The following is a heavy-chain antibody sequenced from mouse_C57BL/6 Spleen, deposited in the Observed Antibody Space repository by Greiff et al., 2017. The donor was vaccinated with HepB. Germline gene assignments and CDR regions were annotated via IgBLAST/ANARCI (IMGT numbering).Heavy chain of an antibody. Sequence: EVQRVESGGGLVKPGGSLKLSCAASGFTFSDDGMHWVRQAPEKVLVWVAYISSGSSTIYYADTVKGRFTISRDNDKNTLFLQMTSLRSEDTAMYYCARGYYSYAMDYWGQGPSVTVSS. D-gene: IGHD1-1*01. CDR1: GFTFSDDG. J-gene: IGHJ4*01. V-gene: IGHV5-17*01. CDR3: ARGYYSYAMDY. CDR2: ISSGSSTI.